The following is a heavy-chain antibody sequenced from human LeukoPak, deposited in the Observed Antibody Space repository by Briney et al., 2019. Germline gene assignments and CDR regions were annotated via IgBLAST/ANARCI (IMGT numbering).Heavy chain of an antibody. CDR2: INHSGST. V-gene: IGHV4-34*01. CDR1: GGSFSGYY. J-gene: IGHJ5*02. D-gene: IGHD6-19*01. CDR3: ARIAVAGARGPWFDP. Sequence: SETLSLTCAVYGGSFSGYYWSWIRQPPGKGLEWIGEINHSGSTNYNPSLKSRVTISVDTSKNHFSLKLSSVTAADTAVYYCARIAVAGARGPWFDPWGQGTLVTVSS.